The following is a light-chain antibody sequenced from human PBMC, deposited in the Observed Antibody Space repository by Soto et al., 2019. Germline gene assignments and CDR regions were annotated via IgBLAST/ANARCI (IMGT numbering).Light chain of an antibody. CDR1: QSISSW. CDR2: DAS. CDR3: QQYSHLIT. V-gene: IGKV1-5*01. J-gene: IGKJ5*01. Sequence: DIQMTQSPSPLPATAGDRVTITCRASQSISSWLAWYQHKPGKAPKILIYDASNLETGVPSRFSGSGSGTDFTFTISSLQPEDIATYYCQQYSHLITLGQGTRLEI.